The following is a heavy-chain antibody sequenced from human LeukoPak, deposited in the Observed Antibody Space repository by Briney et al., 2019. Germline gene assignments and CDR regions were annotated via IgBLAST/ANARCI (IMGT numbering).Heavy chain of an antibody. Sequence: GGSLRLSCAASGFTFSSYAMSWVRQAPGKGPEWVSAISGSGGSTYYADSVKGRFTISRDNSKNTLYLQMNSLRAEDTAVYYCAKPHYSGSGSYSREDYWGQGTLVTVSS. CDR1: GFTFSSYA. CDR3: AKPHYSGSGSYSREDY. CDR2: ISGSGGST. D-gene: IGHD3-10*01. J-gene: IGHJ4*02. V-gene: IGHV3-23*01.